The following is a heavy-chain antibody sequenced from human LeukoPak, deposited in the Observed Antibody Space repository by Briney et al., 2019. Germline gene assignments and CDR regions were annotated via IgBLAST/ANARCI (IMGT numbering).Heavy chain of an antibody. CDR2: ISAYNGNT. V-gene: IGHV1-18*01. J-gene: IGHJ4*02. CDR3: ARGLYYYDSSGYYLDY. CDR1: GYTFTSYG. Sequence: ASVKVSCKASGYTFTSYGISWVRQAPGQGLEWMGWISAYNGNTNYAQKLQGRVTITTDTSTSTAYMELRSLRSDDTAVYYCARGLYYYDSSGYYLDYWGQGTLVTVSS. D-gene: IGHD3-22*01.